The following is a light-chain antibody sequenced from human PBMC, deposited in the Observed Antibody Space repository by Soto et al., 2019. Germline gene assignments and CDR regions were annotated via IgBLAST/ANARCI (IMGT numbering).Light chain of an antibody. CDR1: QSIANS. Sequence: EIVLTQSPGTLSLSPGEIASLSCRASQSIANSLACYQQKPGQAPRLLIFGASNRATGIPDRFSGSGSGTDFTLTISRLEPEDFAVYNCQQYGGXQRTCGQGTKV. J-gene: IGKJ1*01. V-gene: IGKV3-20*01. CDR2: GAS. CDR3: QQYGGXQRT.